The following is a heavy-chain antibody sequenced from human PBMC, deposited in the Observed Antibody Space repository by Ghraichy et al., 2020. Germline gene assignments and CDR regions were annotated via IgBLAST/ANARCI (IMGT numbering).Heavy chain of an antibody. Sequence: GGSLRLSCAASGFTFSSYAMHWVRQAPGKGLEWVAVISYDGSNKYYADSVKGRFTISRDNSKNTLYLQMNSLRAEDTAVYYCARDREWAVAGISGYYYYGMDVWGQGTTVTVSS. CDR2: ISYDGSNK. CDR3: ARDREWAVAGISGYYYYGMDV. J-gene: IGHJ6*02. V-gene: IGHV3-30*04. CDR1: GFTFSSYA. D-gene: IGHD6-19*01.